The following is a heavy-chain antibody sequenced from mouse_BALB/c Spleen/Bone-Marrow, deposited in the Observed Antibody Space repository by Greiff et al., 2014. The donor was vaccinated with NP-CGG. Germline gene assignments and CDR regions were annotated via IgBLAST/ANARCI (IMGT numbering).Heavy chain of an antibody. V-gene: IGHV1-37*01. CDR3: ARRTMITAMDY. D-gene: IGHD2-4*01. J-gene: IGHJ4*01. CDR2: INPYNGGT. CDR1: GYSFTGYT. Sequence: EVKLMESGPELVRPGASMKISCKASGYSFTGYTMNWVKQSHGKNLEWIGLINPYNGGTIYNQKFKGKATLTVDKSSSTAYMELLSLTSEDSAVYYCARRTMITAMDYWGQGTSVTVSS.